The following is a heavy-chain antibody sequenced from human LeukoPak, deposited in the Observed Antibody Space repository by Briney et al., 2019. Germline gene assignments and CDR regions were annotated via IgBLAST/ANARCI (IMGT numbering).Heavy chain of an antibody. D-gene: IGHD1-14*01. V-gene: IGHV4-59*08. CDR1: GFTFSSYA. CDR2: IYYSGNT. CDR3: ARRGSGASLEYYFDL. Sequence: GSLRLSCAASGFTFSSYAMSWIRQPPGKGLEYIGYIYYSGNTNSNPSLNSRVTISVDTSKNQFSLKLSSVTAADTAVYYCARRGSGASLEYYFDLWGRGTLVTVSS. J-gene: IGHJ2*01.